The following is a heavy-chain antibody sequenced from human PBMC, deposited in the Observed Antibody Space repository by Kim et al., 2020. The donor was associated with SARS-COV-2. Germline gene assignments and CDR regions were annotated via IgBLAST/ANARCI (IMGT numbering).Heavy chain of an antibody. CDR3: AREDAGIAPITV. D-gene: IGHD6-13*01. J-gene: IGHJ4*02. Sequence: EDSVKGRFTIARNNSKNQLYRQMNSLRAEDTAVYYCAREDAGIAPITVWGQGTLVTVSS. V-gene: IGHV3-30*01.